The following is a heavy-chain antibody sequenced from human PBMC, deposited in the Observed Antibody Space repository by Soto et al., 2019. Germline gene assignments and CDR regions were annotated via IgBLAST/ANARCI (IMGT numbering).Heavy chain of an antibody. CDR2: IYYSGST. V-gene: IGHV4-31*03. Sequence: SETLSLTCTVSGGSISSGGYYWSWIRQHPGKGLEWIGYIYYSGSTYYNPSLKSRVTISVDTSKNQFSLKLSSVTAADTAVYYCASSTYELRGPLGWFDPWGQGTLVTVSS. D-gene: IGHD1-7*01. CDR1: GGSISSGGYY. J-gene: IGHJ5*02. CDR3: ASSTYELRGPLGWFDP.